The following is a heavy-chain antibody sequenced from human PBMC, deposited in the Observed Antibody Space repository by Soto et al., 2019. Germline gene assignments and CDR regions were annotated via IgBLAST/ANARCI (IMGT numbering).Heavy chain of an antibody. D-gene: IGHD6-6*01. Sequence: TLSLTCAVSGDSIISIYHWAWIRQPPGRGPEWIASIYHTGTTYYTPSLKSRVTISVDTSKNQFSLKLSSVTAADTAVYYCATQRHSSSSSYYYYYYGMDVWGQGTTVTVSS. CDR1: GDSIISIYH. CDR2: IYHTGTT. V-gene: IGHV4-38-2*01. CDR3: ATQRHSSSSSYYYYYYGMDV. J-gene: IGHJ6*02.